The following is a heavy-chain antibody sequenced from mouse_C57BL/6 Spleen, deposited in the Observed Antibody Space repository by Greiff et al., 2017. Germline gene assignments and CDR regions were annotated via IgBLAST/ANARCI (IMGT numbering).Heavy chain of an antibody. CDR2: IYPGNSDT. CDR3: TRDGSPYYFDY. Sequence: VQLQQSGTVLARPGASVTMSCKTSGYTFTSYWMHWVKQRPGQGLEWIGAIYPGNSDTSYNQKFKGKAKLTAATSSSTAYMELSSLTHDDSAVYYCTRDGSPYYFDYWGQGTTLTVSS. CDR1: GYTFTSYW. V-gene: IGHV1-5*01. J-gene: IGHJ2*01. D-gene: IGHD2-3*01.